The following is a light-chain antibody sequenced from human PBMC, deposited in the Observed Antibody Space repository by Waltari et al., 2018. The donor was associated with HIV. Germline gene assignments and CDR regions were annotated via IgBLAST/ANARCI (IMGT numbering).Light chain of an antibody. J-gene: IGLJ3*02. CDR1: GRHDPHVFLTSLRSLSYV. Sequence: QVVLTPSPSVSASLSASVTLTCTLPGRHDPHVFLTSLRSLSYVVASFTPQPQKGPRYLLRINIDGSQTLGDGVPDRFSGFGSGTETYLTISSLQPDDESDYYCQTWDAGIGVFGGGTKLTVL. CDR3: QTWDAGIGV. CDR2: INIDGSQ. V-gene: IGLV4-69*02.